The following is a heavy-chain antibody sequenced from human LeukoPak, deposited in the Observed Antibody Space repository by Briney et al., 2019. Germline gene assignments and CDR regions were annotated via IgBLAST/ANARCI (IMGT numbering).Heavy chain of an antibody. J-gene: IGHJ4*02. CDR1: GGSIRSFNYY. CDR3: AESPYISGWYPIPNFDY. V-gene: IGHV4-31*03. D-gene: IGHD6-19*01. Sequence: PSETLSLTCTVSGGSIRSFNYYWTWIRQHPGKGLEWIGYIFYSGSTYYNPSLKSRITISLDTSKSQFSLKLRSVTAADTAVYYCAESPYISGWYPIPNFDYWGQGTLVTVSS. CDR2: IFYSGST.